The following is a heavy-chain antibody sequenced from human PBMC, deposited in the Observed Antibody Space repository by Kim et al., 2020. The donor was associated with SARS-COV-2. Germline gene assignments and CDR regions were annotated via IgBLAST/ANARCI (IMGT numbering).Heavy chain of an antibody. D-gene: IGHD6-19*01. Sequence: ADPVRGRFSISRDNSKGTVYLQMGCLSADDTALYYCARSFGAGGWHAGEDYWGQGTLVTVSS. CDR3: ARSFGAGGWHAGEDY. J-gene: IGHJ4*02. V-gene: IGHV3-30*07.